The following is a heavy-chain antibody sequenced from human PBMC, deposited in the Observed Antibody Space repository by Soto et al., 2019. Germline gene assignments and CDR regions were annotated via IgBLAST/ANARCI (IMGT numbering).Heavy chain of an antibody. D-gene: IGHD3-3*02. CDR1: GFTFSSYG. J-gene: IGHJ5*01. CDR3: AKDRPAFSNNWFDP. V-gene: IGHV3-30*18. Sequence: QVQLVESGGGVVQPGRSLRLSCAASGFTFSSYGMHWVRQAPGKGLEWVAVISYDGSNKYYADSVKGRFTISRDNSKNTLYLRMNSLRAEDTAVSYCAKDRPAFSNNWFDPWGQGTLVTVSS. CDR2: ISYDGSNK.